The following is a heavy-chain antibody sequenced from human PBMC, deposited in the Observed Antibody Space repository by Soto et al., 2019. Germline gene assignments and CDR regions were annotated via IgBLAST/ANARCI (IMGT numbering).Heavy chain of an antibody. CDR1: GFTFSDYY. V-gene: IGHV3-11*01. J-gene: IGHJ5*02. CDR3: ARDGRLRAYSSGWPRSGWFDP. D-gene: IGHD6-19*01. Sequence: QVQLVESGGGLVKPGGSLRLSCAASGFTFSDYYMSWIRQAPGKGLEWVSYISSSGSTIYYADSVKGRFIISGDNAKNSLYLQMNSLGAEDTSVYYCARDGRLRAYSSGWPRSGWFDPWGQGTLVTVSS. CDR2: ISSSGSTI.